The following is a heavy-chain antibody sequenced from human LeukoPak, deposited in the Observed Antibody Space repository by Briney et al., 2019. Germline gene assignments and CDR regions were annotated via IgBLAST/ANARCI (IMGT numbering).Heavy chain of an antibody. J-gene: IGHJ3*02. CDR3: AREGVAGTSRAFDI. CDR2: IGTAGDT. CDR1: GFTFSSYD. Sequence: GGSLRLSCAASGFTFSSYDMHWVRQATGKGLEWVSAIGTAGDTYYTGSVKGRFTISRENAKNSLYLQMNSLRAGDTAVYYCAREGVAGTSRAFDIWGQGTMVTVSS. V-gene: IGHV3-13*01. D-gene: IGHD6-19*01.